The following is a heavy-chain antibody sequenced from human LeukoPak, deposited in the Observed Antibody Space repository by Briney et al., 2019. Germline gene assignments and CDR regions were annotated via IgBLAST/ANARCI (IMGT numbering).Heavy chain of an antibody. CDR3: ASLRFLEWLWDY. V-gene: IGHV4-39*01. CDR2: IYYSGST. Sequence: SETLSLTCTVSGGSISSSSYYWGWIRQPPGKGLEWIGSIYYSGSTYYNPSLKSRVTISVDTSKNQFSLKLSSGTAADTAVYYCASLRFLEWLWDYWGQGTLVTVSS. CDR1: GGSISSSSYY. J-gene: IGHJ4*02. D-gene: IGHD3-3*01.